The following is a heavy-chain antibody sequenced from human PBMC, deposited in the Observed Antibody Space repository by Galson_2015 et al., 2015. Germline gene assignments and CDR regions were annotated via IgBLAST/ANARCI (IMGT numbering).Heavy chain of an antibody. D-gene: IGHD3-3*01. CDR1: GFTFSNAW. Sequence: SLRLSCAASGFTFSNAWVSWVRQAPGKGLEWVGRIKSKTDGGTTDYAAPVKGRFTISRDDSKNTLYLQMNSLKTEDTAVYYCTTYHDFWSGCRYDAFGIWGQGTMVTVSS. J-gene: IGHJ3*02. CDR3: TTYHDFWSGCRYDAFGI. CDR2: IKSKTDGGTT. V-gene: IGHV3-15*01.